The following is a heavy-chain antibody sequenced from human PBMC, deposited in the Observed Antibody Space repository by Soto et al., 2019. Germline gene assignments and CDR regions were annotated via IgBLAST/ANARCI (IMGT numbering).Heavy chain of an antibody. CDR2: INHSGSA. Sequence: SETLSLTCTVSGGSISSYYWSWIRQTPGKGLQWIGQINHSGSANYNPSLKSRVTISVHTSKSQFSLELSSVTAADTAVYYCARGLISGSHYSGGWYYFDSWGQGTQVTVSS. CDR3: ARGLISGSHYSGGWYYFDS. J-gene: IGHJ4*02. CDR1: GGSISSYY. D-gene: IGHD1-26*01. V-gene: IGHV4-34*01.